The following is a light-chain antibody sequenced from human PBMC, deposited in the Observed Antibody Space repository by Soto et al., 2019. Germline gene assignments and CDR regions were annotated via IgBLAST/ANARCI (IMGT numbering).Light chain of an antibody. Sequence: QSALTQPASVSGSPGQSITISCTGTSSDVGGYNYVSWYQHHPGKAPKLIIYEVSNRPSGVSNRFSASKSGNTASLTISGLRADDEADYYCSSYTSSSTVVFGIGTKLTVL. CDR2: EVS. CDR1: SSDVGGYNY. CDR3: SSYTSSSTVV. V-gene: IGLV2-14*01. J-gene: IGLJ1*01.